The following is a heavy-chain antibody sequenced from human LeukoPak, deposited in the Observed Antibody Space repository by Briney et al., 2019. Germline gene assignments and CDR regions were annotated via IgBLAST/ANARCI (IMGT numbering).Heavy chain of an antibody. J-gene: IGHJ4*02. Sequence: PGGSLRLSCVASGFTFRTDWMSWVRAAPGKGPEWVASIKDDGSEIYYVDSVRGRFTISRDNAKNSLYLQMNSLRAEDTAVYYCAREWNWGQGSLVTVSS. V-gene: IGHV3-7*01. CDR3: AREWN. CDR2: IKDDGSEI. CDR1: GFTFRTDW.